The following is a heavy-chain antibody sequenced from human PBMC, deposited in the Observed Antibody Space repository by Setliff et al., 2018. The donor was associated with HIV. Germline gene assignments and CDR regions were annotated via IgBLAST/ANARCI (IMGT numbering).Heavy chain of an antibody. CDR3: AKTVALLRAARLDLDY. J-gene: IGHJ4*02. Sequence: PGGSLRLSCAASGFTFRNYAMTWVRQAQGKGLEWVSIISPSSGGTNYADSVKGRFTISRDNSKNILYLQMNSRRVEDSAVYYCAKTVALLRAARLDLDYWGQGTLVTVSS. D-gene: IGHD6-13*01. V-gene: IGHV3-23*01. CDR1: GFTFRNYA. CDR2: ISPSSGGT.